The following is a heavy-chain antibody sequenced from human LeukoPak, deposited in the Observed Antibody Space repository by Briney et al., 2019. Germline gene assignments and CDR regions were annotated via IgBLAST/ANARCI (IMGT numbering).Heavy chain of an antibody. CDR2: IYTSGST. D-gene: IGHD2-21*02. Sequence: SETLSLTSTVSLCSLSIYSWCWIPHHARKGLEWIGRIYTSGSTNYNPSLTRRVTISVDKSKNQFSLKLSSVTAADTAVYYCAGGAVVTARNVDVGACDIWGQGTMVTVSS. CDR1: LCSLSIYS. V-gene: IGHV4-4*07. CDR3: AGGAVVTARNVDVGACDI. J-gene: IGHJ3*02.